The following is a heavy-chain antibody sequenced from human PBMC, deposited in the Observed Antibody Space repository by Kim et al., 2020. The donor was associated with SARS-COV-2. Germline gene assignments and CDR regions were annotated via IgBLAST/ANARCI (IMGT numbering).Heavy chain of an antibody. CDR1: GYSISSGYY. CDR2: IYHSGST. V-gene: IGHV4-38-2*02. Sequence: SETLSRTCTVSGYSISSGYYCGCIRQPPGKGLEWIGSIYHSGSTYYNPSLKSRVTISVDTSKNQFSLKLSSVTAADTAVYYCAKSITMVRKYYYYGMDVWGPGTTVTVSS. CDR3: AKSITMVRKYYYYGMDV. D-gene: IGHD3-10*01. J-gene: IGHJ6*02.